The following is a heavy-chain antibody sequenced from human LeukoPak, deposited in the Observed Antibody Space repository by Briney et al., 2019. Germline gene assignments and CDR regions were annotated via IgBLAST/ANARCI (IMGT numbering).Heavy chain of an antibody. Sequence: VASVKVSCKPSGYTFISYGLTWVRHVPGQGLEWMGWINPNSGGTNYAQKFQGRVTMTRDTSISTAYMELSRLRSDDTAVYYCARVSGRWLQPGGLHFDYWGQGTLVTVSS. CDR1: GYTFISYG. D-gene: IGHD5-24*01. J-gene: IGHJ4*02. CDR3: ARVSGRWLQPGGLHFDY. V-gene: IGHV1-2*02. CDR2: INPNSGGT.